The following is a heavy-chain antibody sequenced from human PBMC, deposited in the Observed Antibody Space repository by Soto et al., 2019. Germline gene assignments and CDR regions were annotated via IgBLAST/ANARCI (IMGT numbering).Heavy chain of an antibody. CDR2: ITDNGGDT. J-gene: IGHJ4*02. Sequence: GGSLRLSCAASGFTFTTYAMSWVRQAPGKGLEWVSAITDNGGDTFHADSVRGRLTISRDNTKNTLYPQMNSLRAEDTAVYYCVKGSASSRPYFFDYWGQGTLVTVSS. CDR3: VKGSASSRPYFFDY. CDR1: GFTFTTYA. V-gene: IGHV3-23*01. D-gene: IGHD2-2*01.